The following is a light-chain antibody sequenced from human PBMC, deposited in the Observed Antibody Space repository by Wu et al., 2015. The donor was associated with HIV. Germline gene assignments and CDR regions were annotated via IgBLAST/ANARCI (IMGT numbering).Light chain of an antibody. Sequence: EIVLTQSPATLSLSPGERATLSCRASQSVRNYLAWFQQKPGQAPRLLIYDASNRATGIPARFSGSGSGTDFTLTISSLEPEDFAVYYCQQYGSSSWTFGQGTNVEIK. V-gene: IGKV3-11*01. CDR3: QQYGSSSWT. CDR1: QSVRNY. CDR2: DAS. J-gene: IGKJ1*01.